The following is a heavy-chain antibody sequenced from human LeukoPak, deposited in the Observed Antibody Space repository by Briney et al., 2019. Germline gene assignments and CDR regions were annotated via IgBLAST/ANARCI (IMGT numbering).Heavy chain of an antibody. V-gene: IGHV3-23*01. D-gene: IGHD3-10*01. CDR2: ISGSGGST. CDR3: ARVVPPTDYGSGSYFWDPYYFDY. CDR1: GFTFSSYA. Sequence: GGSLRLSCAASGFTFSSYAMTWVRQAPGKGLEWVSAISGSGGSTYYADSVKGRFTISRDNSKNTLYLQMNSLRAEDTAVYYCARVVPPTDYGSGSYFWDPYYFDYWGQGTLVTVSS. J-gene: IGHJ4*02.